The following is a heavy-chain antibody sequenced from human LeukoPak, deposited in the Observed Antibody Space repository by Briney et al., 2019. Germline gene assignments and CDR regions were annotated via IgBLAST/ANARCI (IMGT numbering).Heavy chain of an antibody. Sequence: SETLSLTCAVYGGSFSGYYWSWIRQPPGKGLEWIGEINHSGSTNYNPSLKSRVTISVDTSKNQFSLKLSSVTAADTAVYYCARGGRVRLGATVFGWFDPWGQGTLVTVSS. CDR1: GGSFSGYY. D-gene: IGHD1-26*01. CDR2: INHSGST. J-gene: IGHJ5*02. V-gene: IGHV4-34*01. CDR3: ARGGRVRLGATVFGWFDP.